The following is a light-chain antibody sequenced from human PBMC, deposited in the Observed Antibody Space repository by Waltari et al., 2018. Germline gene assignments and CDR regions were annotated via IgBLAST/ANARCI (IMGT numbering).Light chain of an antibody. CDR3: QQYNNFAWT. J-gene: IGKJ1*01. CDR1: QSLSTW. V-gene: IGKV1-5*03. Sequence: THSPSPFSPFVGTGVTITCRASQSLSTWLAWYQQKPGKAPKLLIYEASSLQSGVPSRFSGSGSGTEFTLTISSLQPDDFATYYCQQYNNFAWTFGQGTKVEIK. CDR2: EAS.